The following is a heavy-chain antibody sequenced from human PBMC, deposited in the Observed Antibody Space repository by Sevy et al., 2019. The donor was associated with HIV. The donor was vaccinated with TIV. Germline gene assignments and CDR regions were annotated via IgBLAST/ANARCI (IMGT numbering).Heavy chain of an antibody. CDR1: GYKFTTYW. Sequence: GESLKISCKASGYKFTTYWIGWARQMPGKGLEWMGMIYPRDSDTRYSPSFQGQVTISADTSINTAYLQWSSLKASDTAMYFCARHVDMTTLVGGLYYFDSWGHGTLVTVSS. CDR2: IYPRDSDT. J-gene: IGHJ4*01. CDR3: ARHVDMTTLVGGLYYFDS. D-gene: IGHD4-4*01. V-gene: IGHV5-51*01.